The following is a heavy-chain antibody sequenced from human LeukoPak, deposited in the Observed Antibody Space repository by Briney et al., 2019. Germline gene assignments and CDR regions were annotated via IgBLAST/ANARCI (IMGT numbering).Heavy chain of an antibody. CDR2: IYYSGST. D-gene: IGHD5-18*01. CDR1: GRSISSSSYY. Sequence: SETLSLTCTVSGRSISSSSYYWGWIRQPPGKGLEWIGSIYYSGSTYYNPSLKSRVTISVDTSKNQFSLKLSSVTAADTAVYYCATEGRGYSYGPAIDYWGQGTLVTVSS. CDR3: ATEGRGYSYGPAIDY. J-gene: IGHJ4*02. V-gene: IGHV4-39*07.